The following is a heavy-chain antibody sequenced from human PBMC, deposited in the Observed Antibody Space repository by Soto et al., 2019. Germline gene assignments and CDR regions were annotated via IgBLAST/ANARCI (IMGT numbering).Heavy chain of an antibody. J-gene: IGHJ6*02. CDR3: ARLGWRRDGYNSRWNYGMDV. Sequence: PGESLKISCKGSGYSFTSYWIGWVRQMPGKGLEWMGIIYPGDSDTRYSPSFQGQVTISADKSISTAYLQWSSLKASDTAMYYCARLGWRRDGYNSRWNYGMDVWGQGTTVTVSS. V-gene: IGHV5-51*01. D-gene: IGHD5-12*01. CDR1: GYSFTSYW. CDR2: IYPGDSDT.